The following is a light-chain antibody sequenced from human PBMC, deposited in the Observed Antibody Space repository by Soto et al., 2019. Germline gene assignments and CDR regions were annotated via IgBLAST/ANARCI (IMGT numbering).Light chain of an antibody. V-gene: IGKV3-20*01. CDR3: HQYGTSPIT. J-gene: IGKJ5*01. CDR2: GAS. CDR1: QTFSSY. Sequence: VLTQSPGTLSLSPGERATLSGRASQTFSSYLTWYQQRPGQAPRLLIYGASKRATGIPDRFSGSGSGTDYTLTISMLEPEAFALYYCHQYGTSPITFCQGTRLEIK.